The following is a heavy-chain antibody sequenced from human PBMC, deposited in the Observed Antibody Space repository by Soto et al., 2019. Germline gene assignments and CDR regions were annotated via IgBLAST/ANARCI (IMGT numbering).Heavy chain of an antibody. CDR2: IKSIIDGGTT. Sequence: LRLSCAASGFTFNNAWMSWVRQAPGKGLEWVGRIKSIIDGGTTGYAAPVKGRFTISRDDSKNTLHLQMNSLKTEDTALYYCTTGPYTYGLDYWGQGTLVTVSS. V-gene: IGHV3-15*01. CDR3: TTGPYTYGLDY. D-gene: IGHD5-18*01. CDR1: GFTFNNAW. J-gene: IGHJ4*02.